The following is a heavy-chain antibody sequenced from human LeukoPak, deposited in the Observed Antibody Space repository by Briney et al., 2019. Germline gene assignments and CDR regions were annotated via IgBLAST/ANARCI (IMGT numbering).Heavy chain of an antibody. CDR2: IYYSGST. CDR3: AGSWSPGGAFDI. CDR1: GGSISSSIFY. D-gene: IGHD3-16*01. Sequence: SETLSLTCTVSGGSISSSIFYWGWIRQSPGKGLEWIGSIYYSGSTFYNPSLKSQFTISVDTPKNQFSLKLSSVTAADTAVYYCAGSWSPGGAFDIWGQGTMVTVSS. V-gene: IGHV4-39*01. J-gene: IGHJ3*02.